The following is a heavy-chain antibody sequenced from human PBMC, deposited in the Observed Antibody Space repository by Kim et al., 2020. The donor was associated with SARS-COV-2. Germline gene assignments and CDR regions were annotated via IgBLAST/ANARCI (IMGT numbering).Heavy chain of an antibody. J-gene: IGHJ6*02. Sequence: AQGFTGRFVFSLDTSVSTAYLQISSLKAEDTAVYYCARQYQNYYYYGMDVWGQGTTVTVSS. V-gene: IGHV7-4-1*02. D-gene: IGHD2-2*01. CDR3: ARQYQNYYYYGMDV.